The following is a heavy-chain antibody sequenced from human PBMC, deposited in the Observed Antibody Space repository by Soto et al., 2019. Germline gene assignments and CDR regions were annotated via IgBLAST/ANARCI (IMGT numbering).Heavy chain of an antibody. Sequence: QLQLQESGSGLVKPSQTLSLTCAVSGGSISSGGYSWSWIRQPPGKGLEWIGYIYHSGSTYYNPCLKSRVTISVDRSKNQFSLKLSSVTAADTAVYYCARDGALTGDAFDIWGQGTMVTVSS. CDR3: ARDGALTGDAFDI. CDR1: GGSISSGGYS. D-gene: IGHD7-27*01. V-gene: IGHV4-30-2*01. J-gene: IGHJ3*02. CDR2: IYHSGST.